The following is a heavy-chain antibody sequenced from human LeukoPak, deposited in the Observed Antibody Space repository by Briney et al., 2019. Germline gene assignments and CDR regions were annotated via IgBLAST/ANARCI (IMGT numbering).Heavy chain of an antibody. CDR3: ARDGWFGDYNWFDP. V-gene: IGHV3-48*01. CDR2: ISSASNTI. D-gene: IGHD3-10*01. J-gene: IGHJ5*02. Sequence: GGXXXXSCAASGFTFSSYSMNWVRQAPGKGLEGVSCISSASNTIYYADSVKGRFTISRDNAKNSLYLQMNSLRAEDTAMYYCARDGWFGDYNWFDPWGQGTLVTVSS. CDR1: GFTFSSYS.